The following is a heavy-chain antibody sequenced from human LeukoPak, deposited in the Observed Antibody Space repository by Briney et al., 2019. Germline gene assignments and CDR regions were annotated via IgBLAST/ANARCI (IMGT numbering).Heavy chain of an antibody. Sequence: GGSLRLSCAASGFTFSSYGMHWVRQAPGKGLEWVAVISYDGSNKYYADSVKGRFTISRDNAKNSLYLQMNSLRAEDTAVYYCARVKGGDWGQGTMATVSS. D-gene: IGHD3-16*01. CDR2: ISYDGSNK. V-gene: IGHV3-30*03. CDR3: ARVKGGD. J-gene: IGHJ3*01. CDR1: GFTFSSYG.